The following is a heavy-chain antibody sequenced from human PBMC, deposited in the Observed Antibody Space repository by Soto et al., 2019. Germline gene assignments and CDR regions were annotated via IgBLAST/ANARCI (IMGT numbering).Heavy chain of an antibody. Sequence: TLSLTCPVSGGSISSGGYYRSWIRQHPGKGPEWIGYIYHSGSTYYNPSLKSRVTISVDTSKNQFSLKLSSVTAADTAVYYCARWMTTVTTSNFDYWGQGTLVTVYS. CDR1: GGSISSGGYY. D-gene: IGHD4-17*01. V-gene: IGHV4-31*03. CDR3: ARWMTTVTTSNFDY. J-gene: IGHJ4*02. CDR2: IYHSGST.